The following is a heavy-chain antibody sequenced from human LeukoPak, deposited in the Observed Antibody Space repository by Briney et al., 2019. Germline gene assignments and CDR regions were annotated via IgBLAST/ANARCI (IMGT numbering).Heavy chain of an antibody. CDR1: GGSISSHY. CDR2: IYYSGST. J-gene: IGHJ6*02. V-gene: IGHV4-59*08. Sequence: PSETLSLTCTVSGGSISSHYWSWIRQPPGQGLEWIGYIYYSGSTNYNPSLKSRVTISVDTSKNQFSLKLSSVTAADTAVYYCARLSAGYSSSWYRLPNYYYYYGMDVWGQGTTVTVSS. CDR3: ARLSAGYSSSWYRLPNYYYYYGMDV. D-gene: IGHD6-13*01.